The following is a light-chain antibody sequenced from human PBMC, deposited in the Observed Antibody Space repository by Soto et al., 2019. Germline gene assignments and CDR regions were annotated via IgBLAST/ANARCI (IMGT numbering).Light chain of an antibody. CDR3: QQYGSSGT. V-gene: IGKV3-20*01. CDR2: GAS. J-gene: IGKJ1*01. CDR1: QSVSNNY. Sequence: VLTQSPATLSLSPGDSATLSCRASQSVSNNYLAWYQQKPGQAPRLLIYGASNRATGITDRFSGSGSGTDFTLTISRLEPEDFAVYYCQQYGSSGTVGQGTKVE.